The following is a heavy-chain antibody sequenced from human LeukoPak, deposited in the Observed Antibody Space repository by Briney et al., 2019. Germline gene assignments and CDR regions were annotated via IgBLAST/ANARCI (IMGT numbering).Heavy chain of an antibody. CDR3: ARGGYSYGNWFDP. V-gene: IGHV4-59*01. CDR1: GGSFSGYY. J-gene: IGHJ5*02. CDR2: IYYSGST. Sequence: SETLSLTCAVYGGSFSGYYWSWIRQPPGKGLEWIGYIYYSGSTNYDPSLKSRVTISVDTSKNQFSLKLSSVTAADTAVYYCARGGYSYGNWFDPWGQGTLVTVSS. D-gene: IGHD5-18*01.